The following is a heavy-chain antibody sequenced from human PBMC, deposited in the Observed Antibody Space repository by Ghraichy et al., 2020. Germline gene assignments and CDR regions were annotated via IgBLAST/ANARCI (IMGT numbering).Heavy chain of an antibody. Sequence: GSLRLSCAASGFTFSTYSMHWVRQAPGKQLEYVSGVSSNGANTYYPDSVKGRFTVSRDSSKNTVYLQMGSLRPEDTAVYYCARGRGSIYTSPFFEFRGQGTLVTVSS. D-gene: IGHD5-18*01. CDR3: ARGRGSIYTSPFFEF. J-gene: IGHJ4*02. V-gene: IGHV3-64*02. CDR2: VSSNGANT. CDR1: GFTFSTYS.